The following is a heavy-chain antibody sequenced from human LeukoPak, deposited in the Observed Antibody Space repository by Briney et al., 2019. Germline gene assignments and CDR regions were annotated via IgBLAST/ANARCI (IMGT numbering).Heavy chain of an antibody. Sequence: GGSLRLSCAASGFTFNNYWMHWVRQAPGKGLVWVSRINSDGSSTRYADSVKGRFTIFRDNAKNTVHLQMNSLRAEDTAVYYCVSFYETYWGRGTLVTVSS. D-gene: IGHD2/OR15-2a*01. J-gene: IGHJ4*02. CDR3: VSFYETY. CDR1: GFTFNNYW. CDR2: INSDGSST. V-gene: IGHV3-74*01.